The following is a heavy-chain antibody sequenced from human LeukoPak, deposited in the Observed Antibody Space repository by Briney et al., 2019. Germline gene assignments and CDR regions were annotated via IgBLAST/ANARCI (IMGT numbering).Heavy chain of an antibody. Sequence: SETLSLTCAVYGGSFSGYYWSWIRQPPGKGLEWIGEINHSGSTNYNPSLKSRVTISVDTSKNQSSLKLSSVTAADTAVYYCARGRWELPTGGLQYYFDYWGQGTLVTVSS. CDR1: GGSFSGYY. D-gene: IGHD1-26*01. V-gene: IGHV4-34*01. CDR3: ARGRWELPTGGLQYYFDY. CDR2: INHSGST. J-gene: IGHJ4*02.